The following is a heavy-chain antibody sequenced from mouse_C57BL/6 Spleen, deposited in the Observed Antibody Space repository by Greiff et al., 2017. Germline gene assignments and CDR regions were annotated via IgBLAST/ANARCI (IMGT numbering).Heavy chain of an antibody. CDR3: ARDITTVGYFDY. V-gene: IGHV1-64*01. Sequence: QVQLQQPGAELVKPGASVKLSCKASGYTFTSYWMHWVKQRPGQGLEWIGMIHPNSGSTNYNEKFKSKATLTVDKSSSTAYMQLSSLTSEDSAVYYCARDITTVGYFDYWGQGTTLTVSS. CDR1: GYTFTSYW. D-gene: IGHD1-1*01. CDR2: IHPNSGST. J-gene: IGHJ2*01.